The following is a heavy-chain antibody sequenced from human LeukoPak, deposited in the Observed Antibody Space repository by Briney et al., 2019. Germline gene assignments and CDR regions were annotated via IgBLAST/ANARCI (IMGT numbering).Heavy chain of an antibody. V-gene: IGHV5-51*01. CDR1: GYSFASHW. J-gene: IGHJ5*02. CDR2: IYPGDSDT. Sequence: GVSLKISCKGSGYSFASHWIGWVRQMPGKGLGWGGIIYPGDSDTRYSKSFQGQVSMSVDKSTSTTYLQWSSLKASDTAIYYCAGSGVYEARYSFGYGKWFDPWGQGTLVTVSS. CDR3: AGSGVYEARYSFGYGKWFDP. D-gene: IGHD5-18*01.